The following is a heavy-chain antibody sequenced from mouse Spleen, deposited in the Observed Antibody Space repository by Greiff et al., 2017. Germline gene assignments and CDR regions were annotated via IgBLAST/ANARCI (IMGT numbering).Heavy chain of an antibody. CDR2: IWTGGGT. J-gene: IGHJ4*01. CDR1: GFSLTSYA. D-gene: IGHD2-1*01. CDR3: ARNLKEAIYYGNYGAMDY. V-gene: IGHV2-9-1*01. Sequence: QVQLQQSGPGLVAPSQSLSITCTVSGFSLTSYAISWVRQPPGKGLEWLGVIWTGGGTNYNSALKSRLSISKDNSKSQVFLKMNSLQTDDTARYYCARNLKEAIYYGNYGAMDYWGQGTSVTVSS.